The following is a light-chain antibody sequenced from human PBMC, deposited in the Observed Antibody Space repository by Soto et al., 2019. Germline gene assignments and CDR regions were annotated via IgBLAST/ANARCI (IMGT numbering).Light chain of an antibody. V-gene: IGLV4-69*01. J-gene: IGLJ2*01. CDR2: INSDGSH. CDR3: QTWGTGIVV. Sequence: QPVLTQSPSASASLGASVKLTCTLSSGHSSYAIAWHQQQPEKGPRYLMKINSDGSHSKGDGIPDRFSGSSSGAERYLTISIRQSEDEDDYYWQTWGTGIVVFGGGTKVTVL. CDR1: SGHSSYA.